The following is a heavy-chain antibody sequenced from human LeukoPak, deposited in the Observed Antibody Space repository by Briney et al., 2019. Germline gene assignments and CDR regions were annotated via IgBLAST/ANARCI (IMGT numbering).Heavy chain of an antibody. D-gene: IGHD2-2*01. Sequence: GRSLRLSCAASGFTFSSYGMHWVRQAPGKGLEWVAVISHDGSNKYYADSVKGRFTISRDNSKNTLYLQMNSLRAEDTAVYYCAKPTRSSRNVDPFFDYWGQGTLVTVSS. CDR3: AKPTRSSRNVDPFFDY. CDR1: GFTFSSYG. J-gene: IGHJ4*02. CDR2: ISHDGSNK. V-gene: IGHV3-30*18.